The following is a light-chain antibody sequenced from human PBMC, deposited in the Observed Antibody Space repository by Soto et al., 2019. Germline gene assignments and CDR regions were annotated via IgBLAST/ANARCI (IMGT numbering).Light chain of an antibody. CDR1: QRITRD. CDR3: QHYNSYSEA. CDR2: GAS. J-gene: IGKJ1*01. Sequence: DIHMTHSPSSLSGSVGDIVAGSFGASQRITRDLNWYQQKPGKAPRLLIYGASRLQSGVPSRFSASGSGTEFTLTISSLQPDDFATYYCQHYNSYSEAFGQGTKVDIK. V-gene: IGKV1-39*01.